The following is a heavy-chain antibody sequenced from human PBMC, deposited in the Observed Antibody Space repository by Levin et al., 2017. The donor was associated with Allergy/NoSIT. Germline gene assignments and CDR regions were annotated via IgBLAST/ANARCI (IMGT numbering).Heavy chain of an antibody. CDR1: GFTFSGYA. D-gene: IGHD6-13*01. CDR2: ISGSGGST. CDR3: AKVIAAAVNGYFDY. J-gene: IGHJ4*02. V-gene: IGHV3-23*01. Sequence: GGSLRLSCAASGFTFSGYAMSWVRQAPGKGLEWVSGISGSGGSTYYADSVKGRFTISRDNSKNTLYLQMNSLRAEDTAVYYCAKVIAAAVNGYFDYWGQGTLVTVSS.